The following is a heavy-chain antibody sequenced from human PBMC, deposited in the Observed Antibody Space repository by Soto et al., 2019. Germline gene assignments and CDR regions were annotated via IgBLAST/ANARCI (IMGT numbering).Heavy chain of an antibody. D-gene: IGHD5-12*01. Sequence: EVQLVETGGGLIQPGGSLRLSCAASGFTVSSNYMNWVRQAPGKGLEWVSVIYFDGSTYSADSVKGRFTISRDNSKNTLYLQMNSLRAEDTAVYYCARGSQMATMNFDHWGQGTLVTVSS. CDR2: IYFDGST. CDR1: GFTVSSNY. CDR3: ARGSQMATMNFDH. J-gene: IGHJ4*02. V-gene: IGHV3-53*02.